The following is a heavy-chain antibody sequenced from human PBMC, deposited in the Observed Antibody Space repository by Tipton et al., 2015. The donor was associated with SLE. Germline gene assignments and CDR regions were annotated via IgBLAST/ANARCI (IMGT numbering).Heavy chain of an antibody. V-gene: IGHV4-34*01. Sequence: TLSLTCAVYGGSLSDYYWTWIRQPPGKGLEWIGEINHRGSTIYNPSLKSRLTISEDRSKKQFSLRLGSVTAADTAVYYCARLKTYYDSSGPWGQGTLVTVSS. D-gene: IGHD3-22*01. J-gene: IGHJ5*02. CDR1: GGSLSDYY. CDR3: ARLKTYYDSSGP. CDR2: INHRGST.